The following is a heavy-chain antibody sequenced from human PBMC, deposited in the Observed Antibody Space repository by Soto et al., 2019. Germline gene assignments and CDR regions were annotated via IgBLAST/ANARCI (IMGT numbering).Heavy chain of an antibody. V-gene: IGHV4-34*01. CDR2: INHSGST. D-gene: IGHD3-10*01. CDR3: ARGRVRYYGSGSYSNYGMDV. Sequence: SSETLSLTCAVYGGSFSGYYWSWIRQPPGKGLEWIGEINHSGSTNYNPSLKSRVTISVDTSKNQFSLKLSSVAAADTAVYYCARGRVRYYGSGSYSNYGMDVWGQGTTVTVSS. CDR1: GGSFSGYY. J-gene: IGHJ6*02.